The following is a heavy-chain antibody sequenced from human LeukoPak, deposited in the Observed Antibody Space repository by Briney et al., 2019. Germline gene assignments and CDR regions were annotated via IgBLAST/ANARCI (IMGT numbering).Heavy chain of an antibody. V-gene: IGHV4-39*07. J-gene: IGHJ5*02. CDR3: ARLRRTTMVRGVTVWFDP. Sequence: SETLSLTCTVSGGSISSSSYYWGWIRQPPGKGLEWIGSIYYSGSTYYNPSLKSRVTISVDTSKNQFSLKLSSVTAADTAVYYCARLRRTTMVRGVTVWFDPWGQGTLVTVSS. CDR2: IYYSGST. D-gene: IGHD3-10*01. CDR1: GGSISSSSYY.